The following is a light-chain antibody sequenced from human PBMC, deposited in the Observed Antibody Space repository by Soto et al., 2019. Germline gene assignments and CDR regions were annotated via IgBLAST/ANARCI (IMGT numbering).Light chain of an antibody. CDR2: DVS. J-gene: IGLJ2*01. CDR3: SSYTTSRTVV. CDR1: SSDVGGHNY. Sequence: QSVLTQPASVSGSPGQSIAISCTGTSSDVGGHNYVSWYQQHPGKAPKLMIYDVSNRPSGISDRFSGSKSGNTASLTISGLQAEDEADYYCSSYTTSRTVVFGGGTKLTVL. V-gene: IGLV2-14*03.